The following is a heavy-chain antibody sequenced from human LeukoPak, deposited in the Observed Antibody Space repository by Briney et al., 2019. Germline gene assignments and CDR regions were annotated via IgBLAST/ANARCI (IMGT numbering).Heavy chain of an antibody. D-gene: IGHD1-26*01. Sequence: SETLSLTCAVYGGTFSGYYWSWIRQPPGKGLEWIGEINHSGNTNYNPSLKSRVTISIDTSKNQFSLKLSSVTAADTAMYYCAKSGGYGLIDYWGQGTRVAVSS. V-gene: IGHV4-34*08. CDR1: GGTFSGYY. J-gene: IGHJ4*02. CDR2: INHSGNT. CDR3: AKSGGYGLIDY.